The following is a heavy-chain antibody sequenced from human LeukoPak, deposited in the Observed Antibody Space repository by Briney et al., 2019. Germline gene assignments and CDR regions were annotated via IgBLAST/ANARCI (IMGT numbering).Heavy chain of an antibody. CDR1: GGSISSYY. V-gene: IGHV4-59*01. J-gene: IGHJ3*02. CDR3: ARVSPSEWMATTNAFDI. D-gene: IGHD5-24*01. Sequence: RTSETLSLTCTVSGGSISSYYWSWIRPPPGKGLEWIGYIYYSGSTNYNPSLKSRVTISVDTSKNQFSLKLSSVTAADTAVYYCARVSPSEWMATTNAFDIWGQGTMVTVSS. CDR2: IYYSGST.